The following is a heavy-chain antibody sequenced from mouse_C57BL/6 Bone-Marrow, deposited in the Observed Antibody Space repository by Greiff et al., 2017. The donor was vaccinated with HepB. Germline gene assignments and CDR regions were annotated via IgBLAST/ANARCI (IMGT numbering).Heavy chain of an antibody. Sequence: VKLQQSGPELVKPGASVKISCKASGYSFTSYYIHWVKQRPGQGLEWIGWIYPGSGNTKYNEKFKGKATLTADTSSSTAYMQLSSLTSEDSAVYYCARDSNYRGYFDYWGQGTTLTVSS. J-gene: IGHJ2*01. V-gene: IGHV1-66*01. CDR1: GYSFTSYY. CDR2: IYPGSGNT. D-gene: IGHD2-5*01. CDR3: ARDSNYRGYFDY.